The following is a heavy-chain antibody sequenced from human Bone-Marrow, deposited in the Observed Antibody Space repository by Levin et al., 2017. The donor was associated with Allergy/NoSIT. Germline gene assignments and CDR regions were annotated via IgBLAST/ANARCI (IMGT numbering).Heavy chain of an antibody. CDR3: AREPDFYDRTGYAGSFDC. CDR1: AFMFSSYA. Sequence: GESLKISCRASAFMFSSYAMHWVRQAPGKGLEWVASIWYDGSNKEYADSVKGRFTISRDNSRNTLNLQMNSLGVDDTAVYYCAREPDFYDRTGYAGSFDCWGQGTLVTVSS. V-gene: IGHV3-33*01. J-gene: IGHJ4*02. D-gene: IGHD3-22*01. CDR2: IWYDGSNK.